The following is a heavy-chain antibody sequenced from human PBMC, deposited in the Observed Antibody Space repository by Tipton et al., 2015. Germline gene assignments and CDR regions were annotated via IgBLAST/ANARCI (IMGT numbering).Heavy chain of an antibody. J-gene: IGHJ3*02. CDR1: GGSINSYY. Sequence: TLSLTCIVSGGSINSYYWSWIRPPPGKGLEWIGHFYHRGNINYNPSLKSRVTISADTSKNQLSLKLSSVTAADTAVYYCARGGGDYYDPLDAFDIWGQGTMVTVSS. CDR2: FYHRGNI. CDR3: ARGGGDYYDPLDAFDI. V-gene: IGHV4-59*01. D-gene: IGHD3-22*01.